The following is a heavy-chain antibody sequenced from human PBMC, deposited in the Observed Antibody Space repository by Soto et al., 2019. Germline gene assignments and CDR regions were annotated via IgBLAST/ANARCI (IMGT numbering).Heavy chain of an antibody. J-gene: IGHJ3*02. CDR2: IYSVGTT. CDR3: ARDGCLDI. D-gene: IGHD2-2*01. Sequence: EVHLVETGGGLIQPGGSLRLSCAASGFTVNSNYMSWVRQAPGKGLEWVSVIYSVGTTYYEDSVKGRFTISRDNSKNMVYLQMNSLRAEDTAVYYCARDGCLDIWGQGTMVTVSS. CDR1: GFTVNSNY. V-gene: IGHV3-53*02.